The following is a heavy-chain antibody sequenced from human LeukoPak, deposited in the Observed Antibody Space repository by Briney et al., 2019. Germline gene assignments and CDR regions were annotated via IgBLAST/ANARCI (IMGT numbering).Heavy chain of an antibody. D-gene: IGHD3-22*01. CDR3: ARDPITMIVVVNAFDI. Sequence: SETLSLTCTVSGGSISSSSYYWGWIRQPPGKGLEWIGSIYYSGSTNYNPSLKSRVTISVDTSKNQFSLKLSSVTAADTAVYYCARDPITMIVVVNAFDIWGQGTMVTVSS. CDR2: IYYSGST. CDR1: GGSISSSSYY. J-gene: IGHJ3*02. V-gene: IGHV4-39*07.